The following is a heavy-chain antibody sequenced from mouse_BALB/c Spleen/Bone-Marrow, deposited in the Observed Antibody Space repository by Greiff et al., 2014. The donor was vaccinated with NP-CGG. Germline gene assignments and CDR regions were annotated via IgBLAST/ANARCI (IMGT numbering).Heavy chain of an antibody. Sequence: EVMLVQSGPELVKPGASVKISCKASGYTFTDYNMHWVKQSHGKSLEWIGYIYPYNGGTGYNQKFKSKATLTVDNSSSTAYMERSSLTSEDSAVYYCARVGGLPLYYYAMDYWGQGTSVTVSS. J-gene: IGHJ4*01. V-gene: IGHV1S29*02. CDR2: IYPYNGGT. CDR3: ARVGGLPLYYYAMDY. CDR1: GYTFTDYN. D-gene: IGHD2-4*01.